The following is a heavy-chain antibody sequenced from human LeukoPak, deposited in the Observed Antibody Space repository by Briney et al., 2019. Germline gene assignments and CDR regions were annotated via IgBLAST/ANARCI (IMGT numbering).Heavy chain of an antibody. CDR2: IKQDGSEK. J-gene: IGHJ3*02. Sequence: GGSLRLSCAASGFTFSSYWMSWVRQAPGKWLEWVANIKQDGSEKYYVDSVKGRFTISRDNAKNSLYLQMNSLRAEDTAVYYCASEGYGGNSDAFDSWGQGTMVTVSS. V-gene: IGHV3-7*01. D-gene: IGHD4-23*01. CDR3: ASEGYGGNSDAFDS. CDR1: GFTFSSYW.